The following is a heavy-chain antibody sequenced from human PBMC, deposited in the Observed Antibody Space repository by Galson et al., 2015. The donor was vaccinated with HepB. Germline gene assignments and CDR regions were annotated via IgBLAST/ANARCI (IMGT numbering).Heavy chain of an antibody. CDR3: ARDRGAYYYYGMDV. V-gene: IGHV3-21*01. CDR2: ISSSSSFI. D-gene: IGHD3-10*01. J-gene: IGHJ6*02. Sequence: SLRLSCAASGFTFSDAWMSWVRQAPGKGLEWVSSISSSSSFIYYADSVKGRFTISRDNAKNSLYLQMNSLRAEDTAVFYCARDRGAYYYYGMDVWGQGTTVTVSS. CDR1: GFTFSDAW.